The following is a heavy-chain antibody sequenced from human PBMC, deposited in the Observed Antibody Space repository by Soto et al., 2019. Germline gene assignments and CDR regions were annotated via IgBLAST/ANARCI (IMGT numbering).Heavy chain of an antibody. V-gene: IGHV3-21*01. D-gene: IGHD1-26*01. CDR3: ARDGYSGSYGSWDY. Sequence: GGSLRLSCAASGFTFSSYSMNWVRQSPGKRLEWVSSIRSSSSDIHYADSVKGRFTISRDNAKNSLYLQMNSLRAEDTAVYYCARDGYSGSYGSWDYWGQGTLVTV. CDR1: GFTFSSYS. CDR2: IRSSSSDI. J-gene: IGHJ4*02.